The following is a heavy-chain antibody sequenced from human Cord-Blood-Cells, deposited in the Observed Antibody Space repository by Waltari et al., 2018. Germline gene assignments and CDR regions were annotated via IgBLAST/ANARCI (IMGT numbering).Heavy chain of an antibody. V-gene: IGHV4-39*01. CDR1: GRSIRSSSYY. CDR3: ATLITLDY. CDR2: IYYSGST. D-gene: IGHD3-22*01. J-gene: IGHJ4*02. Sequence: QLQLQESGPGLVKPSETLSRTCPVSGRSIRSSSYYWRWIRQPPGKGLEWIGSIYYSGSTYYNPSLKSRVTISVDTSKNQFSLKLSSVTAADTAVYYCATLITLDYWGQGTLVTVSS.